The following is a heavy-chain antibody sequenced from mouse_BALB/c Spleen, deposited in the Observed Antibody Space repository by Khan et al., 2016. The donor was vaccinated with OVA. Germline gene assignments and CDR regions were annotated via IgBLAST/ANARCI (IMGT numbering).Heavy chain of an antibody. Sequence: EVELVESGGDLVKPGGSLKLSCAASGFTFSTYGMSWVRQTPDKRLEWVATVSTGGGYTYYPDSVKGRFTISRDNAKNTLYLQMSGLKSEDTAMFYCTRLAYYYDSEGFAYRSQETLVTVSA. D-gene: IGHD1-1*01. CDR2: VSTGGGYT. CDR1: GFTFSTYG. J-gene: IGHJ3*01. V-gene: IGHV5-6*01. CDR3: TRLAYYYDSEGFAY.